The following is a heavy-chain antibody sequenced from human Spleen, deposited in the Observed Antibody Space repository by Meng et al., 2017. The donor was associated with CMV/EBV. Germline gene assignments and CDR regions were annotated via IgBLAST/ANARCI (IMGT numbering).Heavy chain of an antibody. CDR3: AREGDCSTTTCYTWDP. CDR2: INHSGST. D-gene: IGHD2-2*02. CDR1: GGSFSGYY. V-gene: IGHV4-34*01. Sequence: SETLSLTCAVYGGSFSGYYWSWIRQPPGKGLEWIGEINHSGSTNYNPSLKSRVTISVDTSKKQFSLKLSSLTAADTAVYYCAREGDCSTTTCYTWDPWGQGTLDTVSS. J-gene: IGHJ5*02.